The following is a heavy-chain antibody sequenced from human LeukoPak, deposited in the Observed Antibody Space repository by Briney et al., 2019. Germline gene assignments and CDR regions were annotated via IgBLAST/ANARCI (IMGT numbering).Heavy chain of an antibody. CDR3: ARGYDFLDAFDI. J-gene: IGHJ3*02. V-gene: IGHV3-21*01. D-gene: IGHD5-12*01. CDR1: GFTFSSYS. CDR2: ISSSSSYI. Sequence: GGSLRLSCAASGFTFSSYSMNWVRQAPGKGLEWVSSISSSSSYIYYADSVKGRFTISRDNAKNSLYLQMNSLRAEDTAVYYCARGYDFLDAFDIWGQGTMVTVSS.